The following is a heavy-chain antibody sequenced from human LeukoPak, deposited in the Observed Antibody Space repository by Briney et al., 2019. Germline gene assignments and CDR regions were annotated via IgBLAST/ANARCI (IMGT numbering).Heavy chain of an antibody. CDR1: GFTFSTYA. J-gene: IGHJ4*02. Sequence: GSLRLPCAASGFTFSTYAVNWIRQPPGKGLEWIGEINHSGSTNYNPSLKSRVTISVDTSKNQFSLKLSSVTAADTAVYYCARGWAYYDSSGYYLDYWGQGTLVTVSS. D-gene: IGHD3-22*01. CDR3: ARGWAYYDSSGYYLDY. V-gene: IGHV4-34*01. CDR2: INHSGST.